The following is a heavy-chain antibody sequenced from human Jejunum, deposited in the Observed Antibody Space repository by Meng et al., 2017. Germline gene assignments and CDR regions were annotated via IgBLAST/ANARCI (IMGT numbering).Heavy chain of an antibody. V-gene: IGHV3-7*01. CDR1: GFHFSNVW. Sequence: GESLKISCAASGFHFSNVWMTWVRQAPGKGLEWVANIKHDESEISYLDSVKGRFTISRDKAKTSLYLQMNNLRVEDTAVYYCVRDGGGDWVYWGQGTLVTVSS. D-gene: IGHD2-21*02. CDR2: IKHDESEI. J-gene: IGHJ4*02. CDR3: VRDGGGDWVY.